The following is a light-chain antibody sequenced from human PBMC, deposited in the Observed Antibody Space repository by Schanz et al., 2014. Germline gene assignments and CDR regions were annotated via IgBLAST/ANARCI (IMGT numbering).Light chain of an antibody. V-gene: IGKV3-15*01. Sequence: EIVMTQSPATLSVSPGERATLSCRASQSVTNNLAWYQQKPGQAPRLLINGASTRATGIPARFSGSASGTDFTLTISRLEPEDFAVYYCQQYGSSPRTFGQGTKLEIK. CDR3: QQYGSSPRT. CDR1: QSVTNN. J-gene: IGKJ2*01. CDR2: GAS.